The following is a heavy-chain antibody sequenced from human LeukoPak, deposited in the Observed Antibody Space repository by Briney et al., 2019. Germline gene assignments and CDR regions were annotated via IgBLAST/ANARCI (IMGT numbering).Heavy chain of an antibody. Sequence: GASVKVSCKVSGYTLTELSMHWVRQAPGKGLEWMGGFDPEDGETIYAQKFQGRVTMTEDTSTDTAYMELSSLRSEDTAVYYCATPSGPSLLVRTYYYGMDVWGQGTTVTVSS. V-gene: IGHV1-24*01. CDR2: FDPEDGET. D-gene: IGHD2-2*01. J-gene: IGHJ6*02. CDR1: GYTLTELS. CDR3: ATPSGPSLLVRTYYYGMDV.